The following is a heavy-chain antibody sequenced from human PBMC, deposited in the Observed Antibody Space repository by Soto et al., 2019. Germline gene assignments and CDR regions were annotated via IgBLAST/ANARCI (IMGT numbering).Heavy chain of an antibody. CDR1: GGSISSYY. Sequence: SETLSLTCTVSGGSISSYYWSWIRQPPGKGLEWIGYIYYSGSTNYNPSLKSRVTISVDTSKNQFSLKLSSVTAADTAVYYCARQFYLGGTYYDFWSEGAGYMDVWGKGTTVTVSS. CDR3: ARQFYLGGTYYDFWSEGAGYMDV. D-gene: IGHD3-3*01. V-gene: IGHV4-59*08. J-gene: IGHJ6*03. CDR2: IYYSGST.